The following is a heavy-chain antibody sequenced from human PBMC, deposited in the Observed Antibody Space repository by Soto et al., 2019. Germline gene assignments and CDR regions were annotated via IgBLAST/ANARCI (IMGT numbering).Heavy chain of an antibody. CDR2: INPKSGGT. CDR1: GSAFTGYY. J-gene: IGHJ6*02. CDR3: ARGHSTDCSNGVCSFFYNHEMDV. Sequence: VTGYCKASGSAFTGYYIHWVRQTHGQGLEWLGRINPKSGGTSTAQKFQGWVTMTRDRSISTVYMELTRLRSDDTAVYFCARGHSTDCSNGVCSFFYNHEMDVWGQGTSVTVSS. V-gene: IGHV1-2*04. D-gene: IGHD2-8*01.